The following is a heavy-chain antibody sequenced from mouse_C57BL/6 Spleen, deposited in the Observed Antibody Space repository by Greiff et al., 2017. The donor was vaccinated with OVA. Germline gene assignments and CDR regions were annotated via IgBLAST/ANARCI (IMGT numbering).Heavy chain of an antibody. Sequence: VKLMESGAELARPGASVKLSCKASGYTFTSYGISWVKQRTGQGLEWIGEIYPRSGNTYYNEKFKGKATLTADKSSSTAYMELRSLTSEDSAVYFCARSLYDYYFDDWGQGTTLTVSS. D-gene: IGHD2-3*01. CDR3: ARSLYDYYFDD. V-gene: IGHV1-81*01. CDR1: GYTFTSYG. CDR2: IYPRSGNT. J-gene: IGHJ2*01.